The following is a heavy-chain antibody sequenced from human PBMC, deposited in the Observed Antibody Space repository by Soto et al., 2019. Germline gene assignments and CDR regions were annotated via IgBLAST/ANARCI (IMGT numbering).Heavy chain of an antibody. D-gene: IGHD4-17*01. CDR1: GFSFSSYA. J-gene: IGHJ3*02. Sequence: EVQLLESGGDLVQPGGSLRLSCAASGFSFSSYAMAWVRQAPGRGLEWVATIRHSGDNTYYADSVKGRFTISRDNSINAPYLRMSCMGAGETAVYYCAKDPWGTVTRSFCIWAQRTMVTLSS. V-gene: IGHV3-23*01. CDR2: IRHSGDNT. CDR3: AKDPWGTVTRSFCI.